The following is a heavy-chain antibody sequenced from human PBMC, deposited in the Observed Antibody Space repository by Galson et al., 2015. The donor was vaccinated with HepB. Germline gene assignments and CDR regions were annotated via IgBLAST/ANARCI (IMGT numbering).Heavy chain of an antibody. Sequence: RRVPCGGPIATCRTFGRRWACPPGPKRLERGTSIAHTSNTYELDAVKGRFIISRENAKNSLYLQMNSLRDGDTAVYHCVREGTSSSWNNWYFDLWGRGTLVTVSS. D-gene: IGHD6-13*01. CDR2: IAHTSNT. CDR1: IATCRTFG. J-gene: IGHJ2*01. V-gene: IGHV3-13*01. CDR3: VREGTSSSWNNWYFDL.